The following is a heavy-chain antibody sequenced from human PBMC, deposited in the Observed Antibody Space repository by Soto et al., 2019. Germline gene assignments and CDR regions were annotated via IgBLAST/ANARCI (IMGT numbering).Heavy chain of an antibody. CDR1: GLTFGSYS. CDR3: AGEIVGATALDY. V-gene: IGHV3-21*02. CDR2: ISISSTYI. J-gene: IGHJ4*02. D-gene: IGHD1-26*01. Sequence: EVQLVESGGGLVKPGGSLRLSCAGSGLTFGSYSMDWVRQAPGKGLEWVSSISISSTYIYYADSVKGRFTISRDNAKNSLYLQMDSLRVEDTAVYYWAGEIVGATALDYWGQGTLVTVSS.